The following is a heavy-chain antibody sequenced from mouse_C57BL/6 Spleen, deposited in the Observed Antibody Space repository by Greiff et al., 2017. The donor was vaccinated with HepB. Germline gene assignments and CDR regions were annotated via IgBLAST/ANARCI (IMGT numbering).Heavy chain of an antibody. CDR3: ARGDGYYDAMDY. J-gene: IGHJ4*01. D-gene: IGHD2-3*01. Sequence: QVQLQQSGSELRSPGSSVKLSCKDFDSEVFPIAYMSWVRQKPGHGFEWIGGILPSIGRTNYGEKFEDKATLDADTLSNTAYLELNSLTSEDSAIYYCARGDGYYDAMDYWGQGTSVTVSS. V-gene: IGHV15-2*01. CDR1: DSEVFPIAY. CDR2: ILPSIGRT.